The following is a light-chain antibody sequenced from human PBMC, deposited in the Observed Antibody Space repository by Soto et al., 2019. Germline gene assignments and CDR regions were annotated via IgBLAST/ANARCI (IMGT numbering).Light chain of an antibody. Sequence: EIVMPQSPGTLSVFPGERVTLSCRASQSVNGYLDWFLQKPGQAPRLVLQRIFTRAIGVPARFSGSGSETEFTLTISSLEPEDFAVYYCQQRKNWQVTFGQGTRLEIK. CDR2: RIF. CDR3: QQRKNWQVT. V-gene: IGKV3-15*01. J-gene: IGKJ5*01. CDR1: QSVNGY.